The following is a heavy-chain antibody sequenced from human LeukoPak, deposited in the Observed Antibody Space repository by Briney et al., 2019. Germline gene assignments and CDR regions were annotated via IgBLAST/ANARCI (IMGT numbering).Heavy chain of an antibody. D-gene: IGHD3-10*01. V-gene: IGHV4-59*01. Sequence: PSETLSLTCTVSGGSISSYYWTWIRQPPGKGLEWIGYISYSGSTSYNPSLKSRVTVSVDMSENQVSLKLTSVTAADTAVYYCARGGSGGQSWFDPWGQGTLVTVSS. J-gene: IGHJ5*02. CDR3: ARGGSGGQSWFDP. CDR2: ISYSGST. CDR1: GGSISSYY.